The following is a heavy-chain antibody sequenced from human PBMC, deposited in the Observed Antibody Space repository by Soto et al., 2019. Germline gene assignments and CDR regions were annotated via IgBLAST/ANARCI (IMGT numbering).Heavy chain of an antibody. Sequence: DVQLVETGGGLIQPGGSLSLSCAASGFSVGSNYMTWVRQSPGKELEWVSLIYSNGDTDYADSVKGRFSISRDNFNNTLYLQMNNLRAEDTAVYHCARKSDSSPVPEADGVWGRGTLVTVSS. J-gene: IGHJ4*02. D-gene: IGHD2-8*01. CDR2: IYSNGDT. V-gene: IGHV3-53*02. CDR3: ARKSDSSPVPEADGV. CDR1: GFSVGSNY.